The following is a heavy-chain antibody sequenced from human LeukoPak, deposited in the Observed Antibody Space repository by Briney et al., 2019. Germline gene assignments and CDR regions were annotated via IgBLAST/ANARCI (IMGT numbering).Heavy chain of an antibody. CDR2: IYHSERT. CDR1: GGSLRNHY. J-gene: IGHJ4*02. V-gene: IGHV4-59*08. CDR3: ARRSDSGHDFDF. Sequence: SDTLSLTCTVSGGSLRNHYWVWIRQPPGKGVECLGYIYHSERTKDNPSLKSRVAITPDTSKNQFSLHLSSVTAADTAVYYCARRSDSGHDFDFWGQGTLVTVSS. D-gene: IGHD5-12*01.